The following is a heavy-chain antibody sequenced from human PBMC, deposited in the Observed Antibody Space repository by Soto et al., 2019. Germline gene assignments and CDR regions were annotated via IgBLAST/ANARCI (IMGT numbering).Heavy chain of an antibody. V-gene: IGHV3-48*01. D-gene: IGHD2-15*01. J-gene: IGHJ4*02. CDR2: ISSSSSTI. CDR1: GFTFSSYS. Sequence: EVQLVESGGGLVQPGGSLRLSCAASGFTFSSYSMNWVRQAPGKGLEWVSYISSSSSTIYYADSVKGRFTISRDNAKNSLYLQMNSLRAEDTAVYYCARDQGGCSGGSCYSWYFDYWGQGTLVTVSS. CDR3: ARDQGGCSGGSCYSWYFDY.